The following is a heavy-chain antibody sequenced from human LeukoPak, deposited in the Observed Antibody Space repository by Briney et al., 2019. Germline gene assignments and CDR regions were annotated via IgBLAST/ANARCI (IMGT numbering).Heavy chain of an antibody. Sequence: GGSLGLYCAASGFTFSRYAMSWVRQAPGKGLEWVSAISGSGGSTYYADSVKGRFTISRDNSKNTLYLQMNSLRAEDTAVYYCAKGSGIAVAGIGGSYFDYWGQGTLVTVSS. D-gene: IGHD6-19*01. V-gene: IGHV3-23*01. CDR3: AKGSGIAVAGIGGSYFDY. J-gene: IGHJ4*02. CDR1: GFTFSRYA. CDR2: ISGSGGST.